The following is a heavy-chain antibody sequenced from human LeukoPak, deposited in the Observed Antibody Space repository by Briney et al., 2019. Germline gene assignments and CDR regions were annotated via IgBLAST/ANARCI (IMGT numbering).Heavy chain of an antibody. J-gene: IGHJ3*02. D-gene: IGHD2-2*01. V-gene: IGHV3-30*02. Sequence: PGGSLRLSCAASGFTFSSYDMHWVRQAPGKGLEWVAFIRYDGSNKYYADSVKGRFTISRDNSKNTLYLQMNSLRAEDTAVYYCAKAPYQLLLHDAFDIWGQGTMVTVSS. CDR1: GFTFSSYD. CDR3: AKAPYQLLLHDAFDI. CDR2: IRYDGSNK.